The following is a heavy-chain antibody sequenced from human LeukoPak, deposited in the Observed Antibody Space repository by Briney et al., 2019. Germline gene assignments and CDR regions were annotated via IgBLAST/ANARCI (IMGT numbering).Heavy chain of an antibody. Sequence: GGSLRLSCVASGFTFSIYGMSWVRQAPGKGLEWVSSFSGSGGSTYYADSVKGRFTISRDNSKNTLYLQMNSLRAEDTAVYYCAKADYGDFKENYYMDVWGKGTTVTVSS. CDR3: AKADYGDFKENYYMDV. J-gene: IGHJ6*03. D-gene: IGHD4-17*01. CDR1: GFTFSIYG. V-gene: IGHV3-23*01. CDR2: FSGSGGST.